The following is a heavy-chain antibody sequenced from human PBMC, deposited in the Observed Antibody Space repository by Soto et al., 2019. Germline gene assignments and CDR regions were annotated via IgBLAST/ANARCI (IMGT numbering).Heavy chain of an antibody. D-gene: IGHD3-22*01. CDR3: ANDSAYYYDSSGHCFDY. J-gene: IGHJ4*02. V-gene: IGHV3-23*01. Sequence: PGGSLRLSCAASRFTFSNYAMSWVRQAPGKGLEWVSGISGSGHTTYYADSVKGRFTISRDNSKNTLYLQMNSLRAEDTAIYYCANDSAYYYDSSGHCFDYWGQGTLVTVSS. CDR2: ISGSGHTT. CDR1: RFTFSNYA.